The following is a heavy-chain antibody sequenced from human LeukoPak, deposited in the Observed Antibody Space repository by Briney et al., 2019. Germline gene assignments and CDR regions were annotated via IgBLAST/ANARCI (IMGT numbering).Heavy chain of an antibody. Sequence: SGPTLVNPTQTLTLTCTFSGFSLSTNGEGVGWIRQPPGKALEWLALIYWDDDKRYSPSLKSRLTITKDTSKNQVVLTMTNMDPVDTATYYCAHRPYGYNYFDYWGQGTLVTVSS. V-gene: IGHV2-5*02. CDR1: GFSLSTNGEG. D-gene: IGHD5-24*01. J-gene: IGHJ4*02. CDR2: IYWDDDK. CDR3: AHRPYGYNYFDY.